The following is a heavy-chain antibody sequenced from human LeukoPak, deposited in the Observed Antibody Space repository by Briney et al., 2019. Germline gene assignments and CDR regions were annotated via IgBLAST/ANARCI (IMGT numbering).Heavy chain of an antibody. CDR1: GGSISSGDYY. J-gene: IGHJ5*02. CDR3: TIMVRGVIVSWFDP. V-gene: IGHV4-30-4*01. CDR2: IYYSGST. Sequence: SETLSLTCTVSGGSISSGDYYWSWIRQPPGKGLDWIGYIYYSGSTYYNPSLKSRVTISVDTSKNQFSLKLSSVTAADTAVYYCTIMVRGVIVSWFDPWGQGTLVTVSS. D-gene: IGHD3-10*01.